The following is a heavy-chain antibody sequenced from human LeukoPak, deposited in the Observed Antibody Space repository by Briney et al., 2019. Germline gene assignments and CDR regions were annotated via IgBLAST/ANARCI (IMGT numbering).Heavy chain of an antibody. V-gene: IGHV3-48*01. J-gene: IGHJ3*02. CDR2: ISSSSSTI. Sequence: GGSLRLSCAASGFTFSSYSMNWVRQAPGKGLEGVSYISSSSSTIYYADSVKGRFTISRDNAKNSLYLQMNSLRAEDTAVYYCARDQGSSWYFDAFDIWGQGTMVTVSS. D-gene: IGHD6-13*01. CDR3: ARDQGSSWYFDAFDI. CDR1: GFTFSSYS.